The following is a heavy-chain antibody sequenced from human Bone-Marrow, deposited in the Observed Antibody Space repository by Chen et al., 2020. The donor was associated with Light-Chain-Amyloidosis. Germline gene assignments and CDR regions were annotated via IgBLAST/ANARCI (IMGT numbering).Heavy chain of an antibody. D-gene: IGHD3-10*01. CDR3: TRKGGYFDF. CDR1: GFHFSSFG. J-gene: IGHJ4*02. CDR2: VSGSTVST. Sequence: EVQLVESGGGWVQPGGSLRLSCATSGFHFSSFGMSWVRQAPGKGLEWVSTVSGSTVSTYYAGAVKGRFIISRDNSKSTLYLQMNSLRAGDTAVYFCTRKGGYFDFWGQGSLVTVSS. V-gene: IGHV3-23*04.